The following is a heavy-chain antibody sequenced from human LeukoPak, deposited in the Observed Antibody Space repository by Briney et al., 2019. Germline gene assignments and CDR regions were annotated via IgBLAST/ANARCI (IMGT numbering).Heavy chain of an antibody. Sequence: GGSLRLSCAASGFTFSSYAMHWVRQAPGKGLEWVAVISYDGSNKYYADSVKGRFTISRDNSKNTLYLQMNSLRAEDTAVYYCARDVSGWEVFDYWGQGTLVTVSS. J-gene: IGHJ4*02. D-gene: IGHD6-19*01. CDR3: ARDVSGWEVFDY. V-gene: IGHV3-30-3*01. CDR1: GFTFSSYA. CDR2: ISYDGSNK.